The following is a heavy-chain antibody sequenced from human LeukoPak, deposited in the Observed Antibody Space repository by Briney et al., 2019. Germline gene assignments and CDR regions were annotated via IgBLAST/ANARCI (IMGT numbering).Heavy chain of an antibody. CDR2: ISWDGGST. CDR3: AKGIYGSGSYYTTLHFDY. CDR1: GFTFDDYA. D-gene: IGHD3-10*01. J-gene: IGHJ4*02. Sequence: PGGSLRLSCAASGFTFDDYAMHWVRQAPGKGLEWVSLISWDGGSTYYADSVKGRFTISRDNSKNSLYLQMNSLRAEDTALYYCAKGIYGSGSYYTTLHFDYWGQGTLVTVSS. V-gene: IGHV3-43D*03.